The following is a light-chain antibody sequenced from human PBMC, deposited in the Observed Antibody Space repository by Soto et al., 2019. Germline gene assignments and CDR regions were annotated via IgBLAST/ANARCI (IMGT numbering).Light chain of an antibody. Sequence: DIQMTQSPSSLSASVGDRVTITCRASQNIHTFLNWYQQKPGKAPKLLIYAASSLQSGVPSSFSGSGSGTDFTLTISSLQPEDFATYDCHQSYSTPWTFGQGNEVEIK. CDR2: AAS. CDR3: HQSYSTPWT. V-gene: IGKV1-39*01. CDR1: QNIHTF. J-gene: IGKJ1*01.